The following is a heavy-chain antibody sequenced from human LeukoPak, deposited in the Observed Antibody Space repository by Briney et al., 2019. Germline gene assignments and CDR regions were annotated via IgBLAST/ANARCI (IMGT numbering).Heavy chain of an antibody. J-gene: IGHJ2*01. CDR1: GFTVSSNY. D-gene: IGHD1-26*01. CDR2: IYSGGST. V-gene: IGHV3-66*01. CDR3: ARDPDIVGARLADWYFDL. Sequence: GGSLRLSCAASGFTVSSNYMSWVRQAPGKGLEWVSVIYSGGSTYYADSVKGRFTISRDNSKNTLYLQLNSLRAEDTAVYYCARDPDIVGARLADWYFDLWGRGTLVTVSS.